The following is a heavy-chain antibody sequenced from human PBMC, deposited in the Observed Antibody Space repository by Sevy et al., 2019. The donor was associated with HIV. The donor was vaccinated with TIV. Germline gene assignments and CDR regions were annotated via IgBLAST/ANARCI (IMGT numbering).Heavy chain of an antibody. D-gene: IGHD6-6*01. Sequence: GGSLRLSCAASGFTFSSYGMHWVRQAPGKGLEWVAVISYDGSNKYHADSVKGRFTNSRDNSKNTLYLQMNSLRAEDTAVYYCAKDNGRDPIAAQDCLDYWGQGTLVTVSS. J-gene: IGHJ4*02. CDR1: GFTFSSYG. CDR2: ISYDGSNK. CDR3: AKDNGRDPIAAQDCLDY. V-gene: IGHV3-30*18.